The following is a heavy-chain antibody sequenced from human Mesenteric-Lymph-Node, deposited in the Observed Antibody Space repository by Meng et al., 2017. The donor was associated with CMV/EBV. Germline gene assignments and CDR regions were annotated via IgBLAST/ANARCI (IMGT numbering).Heavy chain of an antibody. Sequence: GESLKISCAACGFTFSSYDMHWVRQATGKGLEWVSAIGTAGDTYYPGSVKGQFTISRENAKNSLYLQMNSLRAGDTAVYYCASRKWQLVRWGQGTLVTVSS. CDR2: IGTAGDT. V-gene: IGHV3-13*03. D-gene: IGHD6-6*01. J-gene: IGHJ4*02. CDR3: ASRKWQLVR. CDR1: GFTFSSYD.